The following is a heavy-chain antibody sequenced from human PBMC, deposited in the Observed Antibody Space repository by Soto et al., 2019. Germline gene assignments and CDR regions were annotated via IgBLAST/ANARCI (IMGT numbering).Heavy chain of an antibody. V-gene: IGHV4-30-4*01. J-gene: IGHJ5*01. D-gene: IGHD7-27*01. CDR3: ARGRYCLTGRCFPNWFDS. CDR2: IYKSATT. CDR1: GDSISNLDYF. Sequence: SETLSLTCSVSGDSISNLDYFWAWIRQPPGQALEYIGYIYKSATTYYNPSFESRVAISVNTSKSQFSLNVTSVTAADTAVYFCARGRYCLTGRCFPNWFDSWGQGALVTVSS.